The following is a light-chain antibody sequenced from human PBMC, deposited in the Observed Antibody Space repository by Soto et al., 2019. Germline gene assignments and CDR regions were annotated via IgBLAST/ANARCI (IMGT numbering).Light chain of an antibody. CDR2: EVS. V-gene: IGLV2-8*01. J-gene: IGLJ1*01. CDR3: CSSEGMSNYV. Sequence: QSALTQPPSASGSPGQSVTISCTGTSTDVGGYNYVSWYQQYPGKAPKIMIYEVSKRPSGVPDGFSGSKSANEAALTISGLQAEDEAAYYCCSSEGMSNYVFGTGTKLTVL. CDR1: STDVGGYNY.